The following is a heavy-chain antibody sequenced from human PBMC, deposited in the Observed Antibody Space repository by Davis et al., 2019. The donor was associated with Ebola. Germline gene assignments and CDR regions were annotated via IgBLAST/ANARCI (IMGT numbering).Heavy chain of an antibody. Sequence: AASVKVSCKLSGYTLTELSIHWVRQAPGKGLEWMGGSDPKDGETLYAQKFQGRVSMTTDASTTTAYLELRSLRSDDTAVYFCARGTYFDYWGQGTLVTVSS. CDR2: SDPKDGET. CDR3: ARGTYFDY. D-gene: IGHD3-16*01. J-gene: IGHJ4*02. V-gene: IGHV1-24*01. CDR1: GYTLTELS.